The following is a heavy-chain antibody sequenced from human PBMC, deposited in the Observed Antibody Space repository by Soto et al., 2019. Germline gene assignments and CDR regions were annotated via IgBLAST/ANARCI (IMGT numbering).Heavy chain of an antibody. D-gene: IGHD3-10*01. Sequence: QVQLVQSGAEVKKPGASVKVSCKASGYTFTSYEINWVRQATGQWLEWMGWMNPNSGDTGYAQKFQGRVTMTRNTSISTAYMELSSLRSEDTAVYYCARGELLWFGELLRWGQGTLVTVSS. V-gene: IGHV1-8*01. CDR1: GYTFTSYE. CDR2: MNPNSGDT. J-gene: IGHJ4*02. CDR3: ARGELLWFGELLR.